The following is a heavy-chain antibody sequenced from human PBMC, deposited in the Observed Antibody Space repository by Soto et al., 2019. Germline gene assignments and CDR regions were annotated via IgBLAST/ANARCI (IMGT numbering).Heavy chain of an antibody. J-gene: IGHJ4*02. CDR2: IWYDGSNK. V-gene: IGHV3-33*01. D-gene: IGHD5-12*01. Sequence: QVQLVESGGGVVQPGRSLRLSCAASGFTFSSYGMHWVRQAPGKGLEWVAVIWYDGSNKYYADSVKGRFTISRDNSKNTLYLQMNSPRAEDTAVYYCARDGRDGYNYFDYWGQGTLVTVSS. CDR1: GFTFSSYG. CDR3: ARDGRDGYNYFDY.